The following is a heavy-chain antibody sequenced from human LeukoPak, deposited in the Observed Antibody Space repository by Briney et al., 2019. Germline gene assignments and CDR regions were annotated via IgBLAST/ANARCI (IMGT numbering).Heavy chain of an antibody. D-gene: IGHD1-7*01. Sequence: IXYSGSTNYNPSLKSRVTISVDTSKNQFSLKLSSVTAADTAVYYCARGLAFLYNWNSKTYYFDYWGQGTLVTVSS. J-gene: IGHJ4*02. CDR3: ARGLAFLYNWNSKTYYFDY. V-gene: IGHV4-59*09. CDR2: IXYSGST.